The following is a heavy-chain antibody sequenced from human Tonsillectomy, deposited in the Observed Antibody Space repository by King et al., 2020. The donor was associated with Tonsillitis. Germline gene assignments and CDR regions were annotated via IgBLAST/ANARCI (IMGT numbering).Heavy chain of an antibody. CDR2: IHHSGST. CDR3: VRDGGGAHSGDDTGVSNY. V-gene: IGHV4-38-2*02. CDR1: GYSISSGYY. D-gene: IGHD5-12*01. J-gene: IGHJ4*02. Sequence: VQLQESGPGLVKPSETLSLTCAVSGYSISSGYYWGWTRQPPGKGLEWIGSIHHSGSTYYNPSVKSRVTISVDTSKNQFSLRLSSVTAADTAVYFCVRDGGGAHSGDDTGVSNYWGQGTLVTVSS.